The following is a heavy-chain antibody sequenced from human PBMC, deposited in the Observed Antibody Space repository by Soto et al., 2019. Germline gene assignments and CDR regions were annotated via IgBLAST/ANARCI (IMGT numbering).Heavy chain of an antibody. CDR1: GGSISSSNW. CDR2: IYHSGST. J-gene: IGHJ6*03. CDR3: ARNYDSTQYYYYMDV. V-gene: IGHV4-4*02. D-gene: IGHD5-12*01. Sequence: SETLSLTCAVSGGSISSSNWWSWVRQPPGKGLEWIGEIYHSGSTNYNPSLKSRVTISVDMSKNQFSLKLSSVTAADTAVYYCARNYDSTQYYYYMDVWGKGTTVTVSS.